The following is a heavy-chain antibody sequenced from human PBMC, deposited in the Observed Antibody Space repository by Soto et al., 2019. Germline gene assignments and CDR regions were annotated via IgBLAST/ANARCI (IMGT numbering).Heavy chain of an antibody. CDR3: PRAKDRDEGEGVGF. CDR2: ISTYNGNT. D-gene: IGHD2-15*01. J-gene: IGHJ4*02. V-gene: IGHV1-18*01. Sequence: QVQLVQSGAEVKKPGASVKVSCKASGYTFTSYGISWVRQAPGQGLEWMGWISTYNGNTNYAQKLQGRVTMTTDTSTSTAYMERRSLRYDDTAVYYCPRAKDRDEGEGVGFRGQGTLVTVSA. CDR1: GYTFTSYG.